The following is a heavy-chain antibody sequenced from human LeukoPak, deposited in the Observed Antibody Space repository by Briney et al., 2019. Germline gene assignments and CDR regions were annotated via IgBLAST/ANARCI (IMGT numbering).Heavy chain of an antibody. Sequence: ASVKVSCKASGYTFTSYSMHWVRQAPGQGLEWMGIISPSGAGTSYAQKFQGRVTMTRDTSTSTVYMELSSLRSEDTAVYYCARENIAAPGTVDYWGQGTLVTVSS. CDR1: GYTFTSYS. CDR3: ARENIAAPGTVDY. CDR2: ISPSGAGT. V-gene: IGHV1-46*01. J-gene: IGHJ4*02. D-gene: IGHD6-13*01.